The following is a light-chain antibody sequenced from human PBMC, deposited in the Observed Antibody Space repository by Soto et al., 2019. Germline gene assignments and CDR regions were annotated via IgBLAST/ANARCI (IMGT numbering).Light chain of an antibody. V-gene: IGKV3-20*01. CDR2: GAS. CDR3: QQYGSSPPFT. Sequence: IVLTQSPGTLSLSPGERATLSWRASQSVSSSYLAWYQQKPCQAPRLLIYGASSRATGIPDRFGGSGSGTDFTLPISRLEPEDFAVYYCQQYGSSPPFTFGHGTKVDIK. CDR1: QSVSSSY. J-gene: IGKJ1*01.